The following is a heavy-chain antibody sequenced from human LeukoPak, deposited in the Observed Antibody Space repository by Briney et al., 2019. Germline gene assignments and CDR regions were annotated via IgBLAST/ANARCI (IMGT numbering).Heavy chain of an antibody. CDR2: ISSSSSYI. CDR3: ARDLDFWSGYPEYYFDY. Sequence: PGGSLRLSCAASGFTFSSYSMNWVRQAPGKGLEWVSSISSSSSYIYYADSVEGRFTISRDNAKNSLYLQMNSLRAEDAAVYYCARDLDFWSGYPEYYFDYWGQGTLVTVSS. V-gene: IGHV3-21*01. J-gene: IGHJ4*02. D-gene: IGHD3-3*01. CDR1: GFTFSSYS.